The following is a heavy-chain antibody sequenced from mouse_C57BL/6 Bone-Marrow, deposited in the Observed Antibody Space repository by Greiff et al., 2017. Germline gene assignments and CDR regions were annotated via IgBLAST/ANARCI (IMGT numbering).Heavy chain of an antibody. CDR2: IWTGGGT. CDR3: ARKGAYYSNYVDWYFDV. V-gene: IGHV2-9-1*01. CDR1: GFSLTSYA. J-gene: IGHJ1*03. Sequence: VKLVESGPGLVAPSPSLSITCTVSGFSLTSYAISWVRQPPGKGLEWLGVIWTGGGTNYNSALKSRLSISKDNSKSQVFLKMNSLQTDDTARYYCARKGAYYSNYVDWYFDVWGTGTTVTVSS. D-gene: IGHD2-5*01.